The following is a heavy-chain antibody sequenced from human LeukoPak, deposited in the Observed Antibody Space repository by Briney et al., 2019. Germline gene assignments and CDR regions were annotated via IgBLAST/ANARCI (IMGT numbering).Heavy chain of an antibody. J-gene: IGHJ3*02. V-gene: IGHV3-73*01. D-gene: IGHD3-10*01. CDR3: AKVPQLVRGAFDI. CDR1: GFTFSGSA. Sequence: GGSLRLSCAASGFTFSGSAMHWVRQASGKGLEWVGRIRSKANSYATAYAASVKGRFTISRDDSKNTAYLQMNSLKTEDTAVYYCAKVPQLVRGAFDIWGQGTMVTVSS. CDR2: IRSKANSYAT.